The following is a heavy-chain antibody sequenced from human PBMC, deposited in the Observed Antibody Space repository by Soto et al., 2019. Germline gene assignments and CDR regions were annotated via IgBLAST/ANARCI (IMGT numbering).Heavy chain of an antibody. CDR3: ARGGRGKKAGYNGLVSLGY. CDR1: GSRFSNYV. Sequence: SVKVSCKVSGSRFSNYVISWVRQAPGHGLEWLGRIIPIFNSTKYAQNFQGRVTITADKSTSTASLELSSLRSDDTAVYYCARGGRGKKAGYNGLVSLGYWGQGTLVTVSS. CDR2: IIPIFNST. J-gene: IGHJ4*02. D-gene: IGHD2-2*02. V-gene: IGHV1-69*06.